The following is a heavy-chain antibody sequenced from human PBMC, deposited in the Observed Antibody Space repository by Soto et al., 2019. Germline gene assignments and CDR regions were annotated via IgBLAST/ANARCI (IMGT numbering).Heavy chain of an antibody. J-gene: IGHJ4*02. CDR3: AKDLYCSSTSCTSGFDY. CDR1: GFTFSSYA. Sequence: EVQLLESGGGLVQPGGSLRLSCAASGFTFSSYAMSWVRQAPGKGLEWVSAISGSGGSTYYADSVKGRFTISRDNSKNTLYLKMNSLRAEDTAVYYCAKDLYCSSTSCTSGFDYWGQGTLVTVSS. CDR2: ISGSGGST. D-gene: IGHD2-2*01. V-gene: IGHV3-23*01.